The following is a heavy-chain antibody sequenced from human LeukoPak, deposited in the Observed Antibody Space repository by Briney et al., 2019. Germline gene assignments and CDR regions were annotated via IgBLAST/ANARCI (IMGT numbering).Heavy chain of an antibody. D-gene: IGHD2-15*01. Sequence: GGSLRLSCAASGFTVSSNYMSWVRQAPGKGLEWVSVIYGGGTTYYADSVKGRFTISRDNSKNTLYLQMNSLRAEDTAVYYCAGAIQFGGYLDFWGQGTLVTVSS. CDR2: IYGGGTT. CDR3: AGAIQFGGYLDF. CDR1: GFTVSSNY. V-gene: IGHV3-53*01. J-gene: IGHJ4*02.